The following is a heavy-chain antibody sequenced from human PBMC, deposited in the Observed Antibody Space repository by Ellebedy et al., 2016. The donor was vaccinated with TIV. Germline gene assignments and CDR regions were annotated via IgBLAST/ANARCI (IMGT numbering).Heavy chain of an antibody. D-gene: IGHD3-16*01. Sequence: SETLSLTCTVSGGSISSYYWSWIRQPPGKGLEWIGYIYYSGSTNYNPSLKSRVTISVDTSKNQFSLKLNSVTAADTAVYYCARGGVAWDAFDIWGQGTMVTVSS. CDR2: IYYSGST. V-gene: IGHV4-59*01. J-gene: IGHJ3*02. CDR3: ARGGVAWDAFDI. CDR1: GGSISSYY.